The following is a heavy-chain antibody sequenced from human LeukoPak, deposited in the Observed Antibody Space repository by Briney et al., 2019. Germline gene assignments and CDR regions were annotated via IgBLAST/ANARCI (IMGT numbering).Heavy chain of an antibody. V-gene: IGHV4-39*01. CDR1: GGPISSSSYY. CDR2: IYYSGST. J-gene: IGHJ4*02. D-gene: IGHD5-18*01. Sequence: SETLSLTCTVSGGPISSSSYYWGWIRQPPGKGLEWIGSIYYSGSTYYNPSLKSRVTISVDTSKNQFSLKLSSVTAADTAVYYCARPRSGYSYGYFAYRGQGTLVTVSS. CDR3: ARPRSGYSYGYFAY.